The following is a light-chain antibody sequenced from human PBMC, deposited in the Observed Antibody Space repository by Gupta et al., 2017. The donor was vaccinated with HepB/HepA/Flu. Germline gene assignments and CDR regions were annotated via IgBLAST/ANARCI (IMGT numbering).Light chain of an antibody. J-gene: IGLJ3*02. CDR3: QTWGTGFQV. CDR1: SGHSTYA. Sequence: QLVLTQSPSASASLGASVKLTCTLSSGHSTYAIAWHQQQPEKGPRYLTKVDSDGSHSKGAGIPVRFSGSGAGAAGSLTSSSLKAEDEDYYYLQTWGTGFQVFGGGTKLTVL. CDR2: VDSDGSH. V-gene: IGLV4-69*01.